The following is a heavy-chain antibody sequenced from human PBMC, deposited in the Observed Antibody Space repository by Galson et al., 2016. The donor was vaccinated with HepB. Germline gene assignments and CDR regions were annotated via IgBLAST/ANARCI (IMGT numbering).Heavy chain of an antibody. CDR1: GFTFSSSA. Sequence: SLRLSCAPSGFTFSSSAMHWVRQAPGKGLEWLAVISYDASNKYYADSVKGRFTISRSTSKNTLYLQMNSLRAEDTAVYFCAKADWTDDVFDVWGQGTMVTVSS. CDR2: ISYDASNK. D-gene: IGHD3/OR15-3a*01. J-gene: IGHJ3*01. V-gene: IGHV3-30*18. CDR3: AKADWTDDVFDV.